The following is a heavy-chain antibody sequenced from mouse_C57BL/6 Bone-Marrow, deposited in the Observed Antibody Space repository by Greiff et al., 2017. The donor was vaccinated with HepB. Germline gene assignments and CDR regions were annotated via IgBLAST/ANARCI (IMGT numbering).Heavy chain of an antibody. V-gene: IGHV1-61*01. CDR2: IYPSDSET. CDR1: GYTFTSYW. D-gene: IGHD2-5*01. J-gene: IGHJ2*01. Sequence: QVQLQQSGAELVRPGSSVKLSCKASGYTFTSYWMDWVKQRPGQGLEWIGNIYPSDSETHYNQKFKDKATLTVDKSSSTAYMQLSSLTSEDSAVYYCARRPYSTYYFDYWGQGTTLTVSS. CDR3: ARRPYSTYYFDY.